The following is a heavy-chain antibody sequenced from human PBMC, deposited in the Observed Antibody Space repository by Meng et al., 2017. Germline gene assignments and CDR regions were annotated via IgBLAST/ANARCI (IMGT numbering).Heavy chain of an antibody. CDR3: ARDLD. CDR2: INPNSGGT. V-gene: IGHV1-2*06. CDR1: GHPFTGYE. Sequence: QSGGGVKKRGPYVRVSCKASGHPFTGYEKQGVRQAPGQGLGWMGRINPNSGGTNYAQKFQGRVTMTRDTSISTAYMELSRLRADDTAVYYCARDLDWGQGTLVTVSS. J-gene: IGHJ4*02.